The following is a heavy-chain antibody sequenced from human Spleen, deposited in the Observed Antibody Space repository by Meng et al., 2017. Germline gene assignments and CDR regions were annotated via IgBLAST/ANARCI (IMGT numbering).Heavy chain of an antibody. CDR2: ISGSGGST. V-gene: IGHV3-23*01. J-gene: IGHJ6*02. CDR3: AKQGLLDFWSGYYRPNYYYYYGMDV. D-gene: IGHD3-3*01. CDR1: GFTFSSYA. Sequence: GESLKISCAASGFTFSSYAMSWVRQAPGKGLEWVSAISGSGGSTYYADSVKGRFTISRDNSKNTLYLQMNSLRAEDTAVYYCAKQGLLDFWSGYYRPNYYYYYGMDVWGQGTTVTVSS.